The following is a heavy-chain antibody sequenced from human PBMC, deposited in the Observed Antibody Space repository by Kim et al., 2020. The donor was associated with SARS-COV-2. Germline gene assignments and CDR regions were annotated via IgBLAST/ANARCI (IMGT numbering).Heavy chain of an antibody. J-gene: IGHJ6*02. V-gene: IGHV4-34*01. CDR3: ARAQAGLRLPYYYYYYGMDV. CDR2: INHSGST. D-gene: IGHD3-22*01. Sequence: SETLSLTCAVYGGSFSGYYWSWIRQPPGKGLEWIGEINHSGSTNYNPSLKSRVTISVDTSKNQFSLKLSSVTAAATAVYYCARAQAGLRLPYYYYYYGMDVWGQGTTVTVSS. CDR1: GGSFSGYY.